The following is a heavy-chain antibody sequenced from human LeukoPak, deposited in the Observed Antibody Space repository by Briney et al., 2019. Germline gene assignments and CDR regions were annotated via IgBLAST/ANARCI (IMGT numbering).Heavy chain of an antibody. CDR3: ARAPGYCSSTSCYHDAFDI. D-gene: IGHD2-2*01. J-gene: IGHJ3*02. CDR2: IYYSGST. CDR1: GGSVSSGSYY. V-gene: IGHV4-61*01. Sequence: PSETLSLTCTVSGGSVSSGSYYWSWIRQPPGKGLEWIGYIYYSGSTNYNPSLKSRVTISVDTSKNQFSLKLSSVTAADTAVYYCARAPGYCSSTSCYHDAFDIWGQGTMVTVSS.